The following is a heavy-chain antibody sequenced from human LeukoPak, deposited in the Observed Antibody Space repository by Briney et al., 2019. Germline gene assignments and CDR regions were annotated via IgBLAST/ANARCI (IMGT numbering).Heavy chain of an antibody. D-gene: IGHD2-2*01. Sequence: PSETLYLTCAVSGYSISSGYYWGWIRQPPGKGLEWIGSIYHSGSTYYNPSLKSRVTISVDTSKNQSSQKLSSVTAADTAVYYCARVGSTSTNWFDPWGQGTLVTVSS. CDR1: GYSISSGYY. CDR2: IYHSGST. CDR3: ARVGSTSTNWFDP. V-gene: IGHV4-38-2*01. J-gene: IGHJ5*02.